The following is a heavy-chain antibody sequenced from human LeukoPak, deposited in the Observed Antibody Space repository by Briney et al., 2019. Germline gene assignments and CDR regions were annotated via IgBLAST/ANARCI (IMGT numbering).Heavy chain of an antibody. CDR3: ARDPQYQLLSDYYYGMDA. CDR2: IIPIFGTA. CDR1: GYTFTSYA. V-gene: IGHV1-69*13. Sequence: ASVKVSCKASGYTFTSYAMNWVRQAPGQGLEWMGGIIPIFGTANYAQKFQGRVTITADESTSTVYMELSSLRSEDTAVYYCARDPQYQLLSDYYYGMDAWGQGTTVTVSS. D-gene: IGHD2-2*01. J-gene: IGHJ6*02.